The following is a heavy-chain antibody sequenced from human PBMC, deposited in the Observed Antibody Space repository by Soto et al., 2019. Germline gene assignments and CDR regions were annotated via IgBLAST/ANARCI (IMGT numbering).Heavy chain of an antibody. D-gene: IGHD6-19*01. CDR1: GDSVTSNVW. J-gene: IGHJ4*02. V-gene: IGHV4-4*02. CDR2: AYHNGLT. Sequence: ASETLSLTCAVSGDSVTSNVWWSWVRLPPGKGLEWIGEAYHNGLTNYSPSLKSRVSMSVDTSRNEFSLKMTSLTAADTAIYYCARDAAVQGESDRFDYWGQGTLVTVSS. CDR3: ARDAAVQGESDRFDY.